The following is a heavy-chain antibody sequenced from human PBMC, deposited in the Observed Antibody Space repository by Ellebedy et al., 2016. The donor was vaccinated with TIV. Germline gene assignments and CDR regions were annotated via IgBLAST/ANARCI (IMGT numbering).Heavy chain of an antibody. J-gene: IGHJ4*02. V-gene: IGHV3-23*01. Sequence: GGSLRLSXAASGFPFSNHAISWVRQAPGKGLEWVSAISHSGTNTWYAVSLKGRFTVSRDNFKNTLFLQMNSLSVEDTALYYCAKEFSSPGPFDYWGQGALVTVSS. CDR1: GFPFSNHA. CDR2: ISHSGTNT. CDR3: AKEFSSPGPFDY.